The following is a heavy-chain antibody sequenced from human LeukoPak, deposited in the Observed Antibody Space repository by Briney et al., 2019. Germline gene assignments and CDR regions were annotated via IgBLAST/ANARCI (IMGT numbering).Heavy chain of an antibody. CDR3: ARGVAAASERAFDI. CDR1: GDSFSGYY. V-gene: IGHV4-59*10. Sequence: SETLSLTCAVYGDSFSGYYWSWIRQPAGKGLEWIGRIYSSGGTDYNPSLKSRVTMSVDTSKNQFSLKLSSVTAADTAVYYCARGVAAASERAFDIWGQGTMVTVSS. CDR2: IYSSGGT. J-gene: IGHJ3*02. D-gene: IGHD6-13*01.